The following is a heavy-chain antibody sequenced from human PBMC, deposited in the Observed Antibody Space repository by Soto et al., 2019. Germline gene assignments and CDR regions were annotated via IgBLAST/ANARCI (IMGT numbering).Heavy chain of an antibody. J-gene: IGHJ6*02. V-gene: IGHV3-30*18. CDR3: AKDSSTTETYYYYGMDV. CDR1: GFTFSSYG. CDR2: ISYDGSNK. D-gene: IGHD4-17*01. Sequence: SLRLSCAASGFTFSSYGMHWVRQAPGKGLEWVAVISYDGSNKYYADSVKGRFTISRDNSKNTLYLQMNSLRAEDTAVYYCAKDSSTTETYYYYGMDVWGQGTTVTVSS.